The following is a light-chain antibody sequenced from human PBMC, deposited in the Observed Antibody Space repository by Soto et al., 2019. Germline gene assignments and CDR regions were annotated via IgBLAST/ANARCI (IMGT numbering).Light chain of an antibody. CDR2: DAS. CDR3: QQYNSWPPIT. CDR1: ESVSRN. V-gene: IGKV3-15*01. Sequence: EVVMTQSPATLSVSPGERATLSCRASESVSRNLAWYQQKPGQAPRLLIYDASTRATGIPDRFSGGGSRTEFTLNISSLQSEDFVVYYCQQYNSWPPITFGQGTRLEIK. J-gene: IGKJ5*01.